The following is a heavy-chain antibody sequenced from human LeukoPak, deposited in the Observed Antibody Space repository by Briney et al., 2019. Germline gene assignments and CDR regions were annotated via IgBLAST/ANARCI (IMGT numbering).Heavy chain of an antibody. J-gene: IGHJ4*02. CDR3: ARDGRFGLPHDY. Sequence: GGSLSLSCAASGFPFSRYSMTWVRQAPGKGLEWISFISSSRSTTCYADSVKGRCTISRDNGKNSMYLQMHSLRAEDTAVYYCARDGRFGLPHDYWGQGTLVTVSS. CDR1: GFPFSRYS. CDR2: ISSSRSTT. D-gene: IGHD3-10*01. V-gene: IGHV3-48*01.